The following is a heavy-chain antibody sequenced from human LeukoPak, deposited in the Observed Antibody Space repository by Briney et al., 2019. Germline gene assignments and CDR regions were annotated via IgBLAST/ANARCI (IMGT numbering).Heavy chain of an antibody. V-gene: IGHV4-31*03. Sequence: PSETLSLTCTVSGGSISSGAYYWSWIRQHPGKGLEWIGNIYYSGTTYYNPSLKSRVTISVDTSKNQFSLKLSSVTAADTAVYYCARVGLLSIYFDYWGQGTLVTVSS. CDR3: ARVGLLSIYFDY. CDR1: GGSISSGAYY. CDR2: IYYSGTT. D-gene: IGHD2-2*01. J-gene: IGHJ4*02.